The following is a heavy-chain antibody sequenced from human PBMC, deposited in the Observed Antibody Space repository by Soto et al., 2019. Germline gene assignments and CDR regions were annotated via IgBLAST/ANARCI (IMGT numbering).Heavy chain of an antibody. CDR2: IIPIFGTA. CDR1: GGTFSSYA. Sequence: SVKVSFKASGGTFSSYAISWGRQAPGQGLEWMGGIIPIFGTANYAQKFQGRVTITADKSTSTAYMELSSLRSEDTAVYYCPRDSKDSSGLWAFDIWGQGTTVTVS. V-gene: IGHV1-69*06. D-gene: IGHD3-22*01. J-gene: IGHJ3*02. CDR3: PRDSKDSSGLWAFDI.